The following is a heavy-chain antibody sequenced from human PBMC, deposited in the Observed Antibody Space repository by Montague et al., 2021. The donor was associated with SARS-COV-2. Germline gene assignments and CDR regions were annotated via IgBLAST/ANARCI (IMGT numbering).Heavy chain of an antibody. CDR1: GGSISSSSYY. CDR2: IFYSGST. J-gene: IGHJ3*02. D-gene: IGHD2-15*01. Sequence: SETLSLTCTVSGGSISSSSYYWGWIRQPPGKGLEWIGSIFYSGSTXYNPSLKSRVTISVDTSKNQFSLKLSSVTAADTAVYYCARLSLGHCSGGRCFDAFDIWGQGTMVTVSS. CDR3: ARLSLGHCSGGRCFDAFDI. V-gene: IGHV4-39*01.